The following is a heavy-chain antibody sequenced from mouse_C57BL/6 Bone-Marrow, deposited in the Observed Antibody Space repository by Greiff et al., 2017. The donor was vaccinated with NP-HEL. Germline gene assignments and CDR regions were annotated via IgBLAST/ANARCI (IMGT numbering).Heavy chain of an antibody. CDR3: ARITTVVYWYFDV. J-gene: IGHJ1*03. V-gene: IGHV1-52*01. CDR2: IDPSDSET. CDR1: GYTFTSYW. Sequence: VQLQQPGAELVRPGSSVKLSCKASGYTFTSYWMHWVKQRPIQGLEWIGNIDPSDSETHYNQKFKDKATLTVDKSSSTAYMQLSSLTSEDSAVYYCARITTVVYWYFDVWGTGTTVTVSS. D-gene: IGHD1-1*01.